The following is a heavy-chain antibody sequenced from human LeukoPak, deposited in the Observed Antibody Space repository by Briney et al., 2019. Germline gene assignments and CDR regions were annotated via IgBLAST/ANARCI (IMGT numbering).Heavy chain of an antibody. J-gene: IGHJ4*02. CDR1: GFTFSDYY. CDR2: ISSSGSTI. Sequence: GGSLRLSCAASGFTFSDYYMSWIRQAPGKGLEWVSYISSSGSTIYYADSVKGRFTISRDNAKNSLYLQMNSLRAEDTAVYYCATGIAVAGCPSNLCDYWGQGTLVTVSS. CDR3: ATGIAVAGCPSNLCDY. D-gene: IGHD6-19*01. V-gene: IGHV3-11*01.